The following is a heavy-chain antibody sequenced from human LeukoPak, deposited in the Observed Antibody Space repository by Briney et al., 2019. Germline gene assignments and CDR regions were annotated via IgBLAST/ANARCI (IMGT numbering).Heavy chain of an antibody. CDR3: ARVSRPPNTAMVNGRLGMDV. V-gene: IGHV4-34*01. Sequence: SETLSLTCSVYGGSFNDSYWTWIRQAPEKGLEWIGEINHRGSTNYNPSLKSRVTISVDTSKNQFSLKLSSVTAADTAVYYCARVSRPPNTAMVNGRLGMDVWGQGTTVTVSS. CDR1: GGSFNDSY. J-gene: IGHJ6*02. D-gene: IGHD5-18*01. CDR2: INHRGST.